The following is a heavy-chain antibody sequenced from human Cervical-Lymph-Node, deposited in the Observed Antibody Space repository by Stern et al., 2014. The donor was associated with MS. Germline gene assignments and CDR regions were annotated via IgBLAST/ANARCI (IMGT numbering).Heavy chain of an antibody. CDR2: ISGYSPNT. CDR1: GYTFTTFG. J-gene: IGHJ4*02. D-gene: IGHD7-27*01. Sequence: VQLEESGPEVKKPGASVKVSCRASGYTFTTFGISWVREAPGRGLEWMGWISGYSPNTNYAQKFQGRVTLTTDTSANTAYMELTSLRSDDTAIYYCARGTGDLKIWGQGTLVTVSS. V-gene: IGHV1-18*01. CDR3: ARGTGDLKI.